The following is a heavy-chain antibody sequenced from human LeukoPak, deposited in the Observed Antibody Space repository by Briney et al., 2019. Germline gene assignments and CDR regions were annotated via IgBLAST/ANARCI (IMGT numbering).Heavy chain of an antibody. D-gene: IGHD6-19*01. Sequence: PSETLSITCTVSGGSLSSTSYYWRWIRQPPGKGLEWIGNIYYSGSTYYSPSLNSRLTMSVDTSRNHFSLKLSSVTAADTAVYYCARHSYSSGWHAHFDYWGKGTVVAVSS. CDR2: IYYSGST. CDR1: GGSLSSTSYY. V-gene: IGHV4-39*01. J-gene: IGHJ4*02. CDR3: ARHSYSSGWHAHFDY.